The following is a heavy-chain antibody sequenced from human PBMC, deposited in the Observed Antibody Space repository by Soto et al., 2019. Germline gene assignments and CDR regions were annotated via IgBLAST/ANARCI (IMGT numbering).Heavy chain of an antibody. Sequence: SETLSLTCAVSGGSIRSYYWSWIRQPPGKGLEWIGYIYYSGSTNYNPSLKSRVTISVDTSKNQFSLKLTSVTAADTAVYYCASLNGYCVSSGCHGYYGMDVWGQGTTVTVSS. CDR3: ASLNGYCVSSGCHGYYGMDV. J-gene: IGHJ6*02. V-gene: IGHV4-59*08. D-gene: IGHD2-2*03. CDR1: GGSIRSYY. CDR2: IYYSGST.